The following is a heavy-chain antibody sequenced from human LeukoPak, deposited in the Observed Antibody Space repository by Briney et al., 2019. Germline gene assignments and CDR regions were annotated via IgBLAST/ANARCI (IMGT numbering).Heavy chain of an antibody. CDR1: GGSISSSNW. CDR3: ARDRAYYDLWSGRSNWFDP. J-gene: IGHJ5*02. CDR2: IYHSGST. D-gene: IGHD3-3*01. V-gene: IGHV4-4*02. Sequence: SETLSLTCAVSGGSISSSNWWSWVRQPPGQGLEWIGEIYHSGSTNYNPSLKSRVTIPVDKSKNQFSLKLSSVTAADTAVYYCARDRAYYDLWSGRSNWFDPWGQGTLVTVSS.